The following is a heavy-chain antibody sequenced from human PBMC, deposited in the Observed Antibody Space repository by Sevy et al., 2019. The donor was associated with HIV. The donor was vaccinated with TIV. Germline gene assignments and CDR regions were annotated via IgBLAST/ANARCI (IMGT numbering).Heavy chain of an antibody. CDR3: ARDLIAVTGGFDY. J-gene: IGHJ4*02. CDR2: INPDSRGT. D-gene: IGHD6-19*01. V-gene: IGHV1-2*02. CDR1: GYTFTDYY. Sequence: ASVKVSCKASGYTFTDYYIHWVRQAPGQGLEWMGWINPDSRGTNYAQKFQGRVTMTRETSISTAYMELSRLRSDDTAVYYCARDLIAVTGGFDYWGQGTLVTVSS.